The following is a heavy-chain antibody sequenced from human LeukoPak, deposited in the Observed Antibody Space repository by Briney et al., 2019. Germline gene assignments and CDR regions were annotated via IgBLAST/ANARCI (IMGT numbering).Heavy chain of an antibody. CDR2: MNPNSGNT. J-gene: IGHJ5*02. CDR1: GGTFSSYA. CDR3: AREGLDP. V-gene: IGHV1-8*03. Sequence: ASVKVSCKASGGTFSSYAINWVRQAPGQGLEWMGYMNPNSGNTVYAQKFQGRVTITTNTSINTAYMELSSLRSEDTAVYYCAREGLDPWGQGALVTVSS.